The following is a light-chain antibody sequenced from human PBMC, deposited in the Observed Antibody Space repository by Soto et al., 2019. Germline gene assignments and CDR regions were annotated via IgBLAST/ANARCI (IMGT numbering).Light chain of an antibody. CDR3: QNYNSYSWT. CDR1: QGISSY. V-gene: IGKV1-9*01. CDR2: AES. Sequence: QLTQSPSSLSPSVGDRVTITRRASQGISSYLAWYQQKTGKAPKILIYAESTLQSGVPSRLSGSGSGTDLNLTISSLQPDDFAPYYCQNYNSYSWTFGQGTKVDI. J-gene: IGKJ1*01.